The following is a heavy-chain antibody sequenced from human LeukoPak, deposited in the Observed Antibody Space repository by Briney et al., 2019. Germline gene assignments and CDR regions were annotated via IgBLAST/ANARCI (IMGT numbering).Heavy chain of an antibody. CDR2: INQDGGTT. CDR1: GFTFSSLW. CDR3: TKDRQGPNQYHMDV. J-gene: IGHJ6*03. Sequence: GRSLRLSCAASGFTFSSLWMSWVRQAPGRGPEWVANINQDGGTTYYVASVKGRFTISRDNAKNSLSLQMNSLRAEDTAVYYCTKDRQGPNQYHMDVWGKGTTVTVSS. V-gene: IGHV3-7*01.